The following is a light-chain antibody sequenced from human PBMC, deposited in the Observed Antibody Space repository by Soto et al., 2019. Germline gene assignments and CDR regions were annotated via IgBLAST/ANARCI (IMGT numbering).Light chain of an antibody. CDR3: CSXAGSSTYV. CDR2: EGS. CDR1: SSDVGSYNL. Sequence: QSVLTQPASVSGSPGQSITISCTGTSSDVGSYNLVSWYQQHPGKAPKLMIYEGSKRPSGVSNRFSGSKSGNTASLTISGLXXXXXAXXXCCSXAGSSTYVFGTGTKVTVL. V-gene: IGLV2-23*01. J-gene: IGLJ1*01.